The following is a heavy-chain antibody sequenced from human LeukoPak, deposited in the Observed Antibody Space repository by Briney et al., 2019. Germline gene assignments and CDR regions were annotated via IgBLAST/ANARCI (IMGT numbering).Heavy chain of an antibody. V-gene: IGHV3-30*02. Sequence: PGGSLRLSCAASGFTFSSYGMHWFRQAPGKGLEWVAFIRYDGSNKYYADSVKGRFTISRDNSKSTLYLQMNSLRAEDTAVYYCAKNAGTSFTAHAFDIWGQGTMVTVSS. CDR1: GFTFSSYG. CDR3: AKNAGTSFTAHAFDI. D-gene: IGHD3-10*01. J-gene: IGHJ3*02. CDR2: IRYDGSNK.